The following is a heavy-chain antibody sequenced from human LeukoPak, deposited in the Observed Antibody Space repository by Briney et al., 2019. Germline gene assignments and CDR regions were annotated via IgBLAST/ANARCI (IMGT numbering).Heavy chain of an antibody. CDR1: GYTLTELS. V-gene: IGHV1-24*01. J-gene: IGHJ4*02. Sequence: ASVKVSCKVSGYTLTELSMHWVRQAPGKGLEWMGGFDPEDGETIYAQKFQGRVTMTEDTSTDTAYMELSSLRSEDTAVYYCATAQTTVTTTNYFGYWGQGTLVTVSS. CDR3: ATAQTTVTTTNYFGY. D-gene: IGHD4-17*01. CDR2: FDPEDGET.